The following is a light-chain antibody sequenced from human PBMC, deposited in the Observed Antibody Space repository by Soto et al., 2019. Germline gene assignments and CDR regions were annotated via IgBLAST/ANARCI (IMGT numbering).Light chain of an antibody. CDR1: RSDVGGYNY. CDR2: DVT. V-gene: IGLV2-14*01. CDR3: SSYTSSSTRV. Sequence: QSALTQPASVSGSPGQSITISCTGTRSDVGGYNYVSWYQQHPGKAPKLMIYDVTNRPSGVSNRFCGSKSGNTASLTISGLQAEDEADYYCSSYTSSSTRVFGGGTKVTVL. J-gene: IGLJ3*02.